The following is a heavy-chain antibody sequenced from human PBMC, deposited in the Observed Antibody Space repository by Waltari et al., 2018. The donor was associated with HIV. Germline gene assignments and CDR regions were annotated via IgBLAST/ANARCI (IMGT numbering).Heavy chain of an antibody. CDR3: ARDPVYSGSSLVYYFDY. J-gene: IGHJ4*02. CDR1: GFTFSDYS. Sequence: EVQLVESGGGLVQPGGSLRLSCAASGFTFSDYSTNWVRQAPGKGLEWVSYISSSSSTIYYADSVKGRFTISRDNAKNSLYLQMNSLRAEDTAVYYCARDPVYSGSSLVYYFDYWGQGTLVTVSS. CDR2: ISSSSSTI. D-gene: IGHD6-6*01. V-gene: IGHV3-48*01.